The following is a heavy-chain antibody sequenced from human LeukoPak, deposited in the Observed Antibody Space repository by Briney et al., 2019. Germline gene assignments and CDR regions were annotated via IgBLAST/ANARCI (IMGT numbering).Heavy chain of an antibody. D-gene: IGHD1-26*01. CDR1: GGSISSSSYY. CDR3: ARQGGEYEWELLPSNNWFDP. CDR2: IYYSGSP. V-gene: IGHV4-39*01. Sequence: SETLSLTCTVSGGSISSSSYYWGWIRQPPGKGLEWVGSIYYSGSPYYNPSLKSRGTISVDTSKNQFSLKLSSVTAADTAVYYCARQGGEYEWELLPSNNWFDPWGQGTLVTVSS. J-gene: IGHJ5*02.